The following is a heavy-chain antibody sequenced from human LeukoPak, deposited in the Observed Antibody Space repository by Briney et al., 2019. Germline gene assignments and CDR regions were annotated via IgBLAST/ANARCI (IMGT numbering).Heavy chain of an antibody. CDR1: GFTFSSHA. V-gene: IGHV3-23*01. Sequence: SGGSLRLSCAASGFTFSSHAMSWVRQAPGKGLEWVSGITNSDASTYYADSVKGRFTISRDNSKNTLFLQMSSLRDEDTAVYDCAKLRDYSSTWYYFDYWGQGTLVTVSS. D-gene: IGHD6-13*01. J-gene: IGHJ4*02. CDR3: AKLRDYSSTWYYFDY. CDR2: ITNSDAST.